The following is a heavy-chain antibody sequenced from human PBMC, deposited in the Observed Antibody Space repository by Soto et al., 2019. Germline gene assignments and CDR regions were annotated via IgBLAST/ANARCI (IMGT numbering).Heavy chain of an antibody. CDR3: AKVRYSTPKYYFEK. CDR1: GFTFTNHG. D-gene: IGHD2-15*01. J-gene: IGHJ4*02. Sequence: EVQLLESGGDLVQPGGSLRLSCAASGFTFTNHGMSWVRQTPGKGLEWVSVISGSGDTLYYADSVQGRFTISRDNSDNIVYLQRSALRAEDSAVYYCAKVRYSTPKYYFEKWGQGTPVTVSS. CDR2: ISGSGDTL. V-gene: IGHV3-23*01.